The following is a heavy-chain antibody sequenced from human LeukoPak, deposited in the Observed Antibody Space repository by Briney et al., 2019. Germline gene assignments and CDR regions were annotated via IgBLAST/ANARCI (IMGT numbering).Heavy chain of an antibody. CDR1: GYTFTGSY. CDR3: ARGFWSGYYGMDV. Sequence: GASVKVSCTASGYTFTGSYMHWVRQAPGQGLEWMGRINPNSGGAIYARNFQGRVTMTRDTSISTAYMELSRLRSDDTAVYYCARGFWSGYYGMDVWGQGTTVTVSS. V-gene: IGHV1-2*06. D-gene: IGHD3-3*01. J-gene: IGHJ6*02. CDR2: INPNSGGA.